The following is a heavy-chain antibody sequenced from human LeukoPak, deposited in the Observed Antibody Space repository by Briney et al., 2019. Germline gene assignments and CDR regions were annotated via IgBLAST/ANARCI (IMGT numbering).Heavy chain of an antibody. CDR1: GGSFSSYY. CDR2: IHHSGST. Sequence: PSETLSLTCAVYGGSFSSYYWTWIRQSPGKGLERIGEIHHSGSTKYNPSLKGRVTISVDTSKNQFSLKLSSVTAADTAVYYCARGTSDRRSSSCLDYWGQGSLVTVSS. V-gene: IGHV4-34*01. CDR3: ARGTSDRRSSSCLDY. D-gene: IGHD2-2*01. J-gene: IGHJ4*02.